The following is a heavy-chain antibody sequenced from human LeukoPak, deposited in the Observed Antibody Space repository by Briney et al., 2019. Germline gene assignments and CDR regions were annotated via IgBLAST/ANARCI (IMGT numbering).Heavy chain of an antibody. Sequence: ESGPTLVKPTQTLTLTCTFSGFSLSTSGVGVGWIRQPPGKALEWLALIYWNDDKRYSPSLKSRLTITKDTSKNQVVLTMTNMDPVDTATYYCAQAISRALFPDLYYFDFWGRGTLVTVSS. D-gene: IGHD5-12*01. CDR2: IYWNDDK. V-gene: IGHV2-5*01. CDR3: AQAISRALFPDLYYFDF. J-gene: IGHJ4*02. CDR1: GFSLSTSGVG.